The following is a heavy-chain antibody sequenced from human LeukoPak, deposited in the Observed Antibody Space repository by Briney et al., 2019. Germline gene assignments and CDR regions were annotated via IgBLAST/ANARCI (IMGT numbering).Heavy chain of an antibody. Sequence: GGSLRLSCAASGFTFRDYYMSWMRQAPGKGLEWVSSISSTGATIFYADSVKGRFTISRDNANNSLYLQMNSLRAEDTALYYCARAHSGWPERFDYWGQGALVTVSS. CDR2: ISSTGATI. V-gene: IGHV3-11*01. CDR1: GFTFRDYY. J-gene: IGHJ4*02. D-gene: IGHD6-19*01. CDR3: ARAHSGWPERFDY.